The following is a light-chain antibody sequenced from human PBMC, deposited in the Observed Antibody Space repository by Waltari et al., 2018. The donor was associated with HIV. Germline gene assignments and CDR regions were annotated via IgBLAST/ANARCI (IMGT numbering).Light chain of an antibody. CDR1: ALPKQF. J-gene: IGLJ2*01. CDR3: EEADSTGNYWA. CDR2: KDS. Sequence: SYELTQPPSVSVSPGQTATITCSGDALPKQFAYWYQQKPGQAPYLVIYKDSGRPSGIPYGFSCSNSGTTVTLINIGVQAEDEADYYCEEADSTGNYWAFGGGTKLTVL. V-gene: IGLV3-25*03.